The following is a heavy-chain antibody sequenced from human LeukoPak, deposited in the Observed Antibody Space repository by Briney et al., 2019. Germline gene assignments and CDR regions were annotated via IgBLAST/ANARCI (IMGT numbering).Heavy chain of an antibody. CDR1: EFTFCSYN. Sequence: XGFLRLSCAASEFTFCSYNMNWVRHAPWKGLEWVLCISNSSDYIYYADSVKGRFTISRDNAKNSLYLQMNSLRAEDTAVYYCARVIYDSSGYYPYLDYWGQGTLVTVSS. V-gene: IGHV3-21*01. D-gene: IGHD3-22*01. CDR2: ISNSSDYI. CDR3: ARVIYDSSGYYPYLDY. J-gene: IGHJ4*02.